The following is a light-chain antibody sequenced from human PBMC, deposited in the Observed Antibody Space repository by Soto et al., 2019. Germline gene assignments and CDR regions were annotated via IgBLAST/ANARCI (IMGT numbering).Light chain of an antibody. Sequence: DIQMTQSPSTLSASVGDRVTITCRASQSISAWLAWYQQKPGKAPDLLIYKASTLESGVPSRFSGSGFGTEFTLTISSLQPDDFTTYYCQQYDSYPYTFGQGTKVEIK. V-gene: IGKV1-5*03. CDR3: QQYDSYPYT. CDR2: KAS. J-gene: IGKJ2*01. CDR1: QSISAW.